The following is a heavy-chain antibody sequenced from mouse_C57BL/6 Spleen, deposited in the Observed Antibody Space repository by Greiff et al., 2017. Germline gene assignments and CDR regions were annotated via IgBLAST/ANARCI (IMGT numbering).Heavy chain of an antibody. J-gene: IGHJ1*03. CDR1: GYAFSSSW. Sequence: VQLQQSGPELVKPGASVKISCKASGYAFSSSWMNWVKQRPGKGLEWIGRIYPGDGATNYNGKFKGKATLTSDKSISTAYMQLSSLTYEDTAVYFCARGGDYYGSSYWYFDVWGTGTTVTVSS. CDR3: ARGGDYYGSSYWYFDV. D-gene: IGHD1-1*01. V-gene: IGHV1-82*01. CDR2: IYPGDGAT.